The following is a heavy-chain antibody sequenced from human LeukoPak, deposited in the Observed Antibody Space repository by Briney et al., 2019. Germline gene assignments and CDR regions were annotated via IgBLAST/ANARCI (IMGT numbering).Heavy chain of an antibody. V-gene: IGHV3-30*04. D-gene: IGHD3-3*01. CDR3: ATDKTATITTLDY. J-gene: IGHJ4*02. CDR1: GFTFSSYA. CDR2: ISYDGSNK. Sequence: PGGSLRLSCAASGFTFSSYAMHWVRQAPGKGLEWVAVISYDGSNKYYADSVKGRFTISRDNSKNTLYLQMNSLRAEDTAVYYCATDKTATITTLDYWGQGTLVTVSS.